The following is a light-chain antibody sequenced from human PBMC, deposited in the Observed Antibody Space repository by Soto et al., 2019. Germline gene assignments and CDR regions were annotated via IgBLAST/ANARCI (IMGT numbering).Light chain of an antibody. J-gene: IGKJ4*01. CDR1: QSISIS. CDR3: QQRSNWTPLN. Sequence: EIVLTQSPATLSLSPGERATLSCRASQSISISLAWYQQKPGQAPRLLIYDASNRATGIPARFSGSGSGTAFTLTISSLEPEDFAVYDCQQRSNWTPLNFGGGTKVESK. V-gene: IGKV3-11*01. CDR2: DAS.